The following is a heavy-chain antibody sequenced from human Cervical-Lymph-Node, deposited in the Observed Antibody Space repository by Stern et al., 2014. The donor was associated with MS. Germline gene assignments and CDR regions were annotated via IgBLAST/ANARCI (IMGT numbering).Heavy chain of an antibody. CDR2: IYNSGST. V-gene: IGHV4-61*02. CDR3: ARDDAVGATRYHYAMDV. D-gene: IGHD1-26*01. J-gene: IGHJ6*02. CDR1: GGPIGSGTYY. Sequence: VQLVESGPGLVKPSQTLALTCTVSGGPIGSGTYYWSWIRQPAGKGLEWIGRIYNSGSTSSNPSLQSRVTLSLDTSTHQFSLKLSSGTAADTAVYYCARDDAVGATRYHYAMDVWGQGTTVTVSS.